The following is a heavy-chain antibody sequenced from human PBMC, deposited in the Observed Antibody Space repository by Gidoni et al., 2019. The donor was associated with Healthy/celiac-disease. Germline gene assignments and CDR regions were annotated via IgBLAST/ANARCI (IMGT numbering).Heavy chain of an antibody. CDR3: ATTAKSGSPIFVVVNWFDP. CDR1: GYTLTELS. Sequence: QAQLVQSGAAVKMPGASVKVCCTVPGYTLTELSMHWVRQAPGNGLECMGGFDPEDGETIYAHKYQGRVNMTEDTSRDTSYMELSSLRSEDTAVYYWATTAKSGSPIFVVVNWFDPWGQGTLVTVSS. V-gene: IGHV1-24*01. D-gene: IGHD2-15*01. J-gene: IGHJ5*02. CDR2: FDPEDGET.